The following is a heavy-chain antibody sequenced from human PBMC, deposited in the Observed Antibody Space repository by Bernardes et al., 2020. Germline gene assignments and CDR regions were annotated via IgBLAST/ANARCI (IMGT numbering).Heavy chain of an antibody. CDR3: ARGGAYCGGDCYYYYGMDV. D-gene: IGHD2-21*01. Sequence: GVSLRLSCAASGFTVSSNYMSWVRQAPGKGLEWVSVIYSGGSTYYADSVKGRFTISRDNSKNTLYLQMNSLRAEDTAVYYCARGGAYCGGDCYYYYGMDVWGQGTTVTVSS. CDR2: IYSGGST. V-gene: IGHV3-53*01. CDR1: GFTVSSNY. J-gene: IGHJ6*02.